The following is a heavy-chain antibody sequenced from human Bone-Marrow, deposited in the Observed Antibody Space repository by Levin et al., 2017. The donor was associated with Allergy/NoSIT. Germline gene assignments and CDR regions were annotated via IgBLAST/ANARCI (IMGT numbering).Heavy chain of an antibody. J-gene: IGHJ4*02. D-gene: IGHD2-2*01. CDR1: GFTFSSYW. V-gene: IGHV3-7*04. Sequence: GGSLRLSCAASGFTFSSYWMSWVRQAPGKGLEWVANIKQDGSEKYYVDSVKGRFTISRDNAKNSLYLQMNSLRAEDTAVYYCARDDGPYIVVVPAAMLVAFDYWGQGTLVTVSS. CDR3: ARDDGPYIVVVPAAMLVAFDY. CDR2: IKQDGSEK.